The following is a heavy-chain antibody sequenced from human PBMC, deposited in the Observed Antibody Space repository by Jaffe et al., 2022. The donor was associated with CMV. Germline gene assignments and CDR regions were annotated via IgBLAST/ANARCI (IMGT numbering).Heavy chain of an antibody. D-gene: IGHD2-15*01. CDR3: ARTVLREGYCSGGSCFPFNWFDP. J-gene: IGHJ5*02. Sequence: QVQLVQSGAEVKKPGASVKVSCKASGYTFTSYGISWVRQAPGQGLEWMGWISAYNGNTNYAQKLQGRVTMTTDTSTSTAYMELRSLRSDDTAVYYCARTVLREGYCSGGSCFPFNWFDPWGQGTLVTVSS. CDR2: ISAYNGNT. V-gene: IGHV1-18*04. CDR1: GYTFTSYG.